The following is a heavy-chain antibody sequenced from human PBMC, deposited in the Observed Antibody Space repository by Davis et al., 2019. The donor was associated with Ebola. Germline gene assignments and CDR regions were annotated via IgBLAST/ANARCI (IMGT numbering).Heavy chain of an antibody. CDR1: GFTFSSYW. J-gene: IGHJ5*02. Sequence: GESLKISCAASGFTFSSYWMSWVRQAPGKGLEWVSVIYSGGSTYYADSVKGRFTISRDNSKNTLYLQMNSLRAEDTAVYYCARLGPRWLQFGTWGQGTLVTVSS. CDR2: IYSGGST. V-gene: IGHV3-66*01. CDR3: ARLGPRWLQFGT. D-gene: IGHD5-24*01.